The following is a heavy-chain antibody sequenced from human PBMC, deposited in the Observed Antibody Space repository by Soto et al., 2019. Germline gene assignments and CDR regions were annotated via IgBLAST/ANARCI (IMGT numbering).Heavy chain of an antibody. J-gene: IGHJ5*02. Sequence: QVQLVQSGAEVKKPGASVKVSCKASGYTFTGYYMHWVRQAPGQGLEWMGWINPNSGGTNYAQKFQGWVTMTRDTAISPDYMELSRLRSDDTAVYYCARAVHDYGAWFDPWGQGTLVTVSS. CDR1: GYTFTGYY. CDR3: ARAVHDYGAWFDP. V-gene: IGHV1-2*04. CDR2: INPNSGGT. D-gene: IGHD4-17*01.